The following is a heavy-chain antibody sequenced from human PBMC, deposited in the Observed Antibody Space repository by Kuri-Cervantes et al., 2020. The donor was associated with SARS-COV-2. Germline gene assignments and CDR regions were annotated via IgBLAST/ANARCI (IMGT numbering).Heavy chain of an antibody. J-gene: IGHJ6*02. Sequence: ASVKVSCKASGYTFTSYYMHGVRQAPGQGLEWMGIINPRGGSTSYAQKFQGRVTMTRDTSTSTVYMELSSLRSEDTAVYYCASAAGSFYGMDVWGQGTTVTVSS. CDR3: ASAAGSFYGMDV. V-gene: IGHV1-46*01. D-gene: IGHD6-13*01. CDR1: GYTFTSYY. CDR2: INPRGGST.